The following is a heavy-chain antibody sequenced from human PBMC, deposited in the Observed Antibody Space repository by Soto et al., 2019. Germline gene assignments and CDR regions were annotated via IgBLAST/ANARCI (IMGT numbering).Heavy chain of an antibody. V-gene: IGHV4-59*01. CDR2: IFYSGST. J-gene: IGHJ5*02. CDR1: GGSIRSYY. Sequence: SETLSLTCTVSGGSIRSYYWTWIRQPPGKGLEWLGYIFYSGSTFYNPSLKSRVTISIHTSKSQFSLQLTSVTAADTAVYYCARGAADTAMVDPWGQGTLVTVSS. CDR3: ARGAADTAMVDP. D-gene: IGHD5-18*01.